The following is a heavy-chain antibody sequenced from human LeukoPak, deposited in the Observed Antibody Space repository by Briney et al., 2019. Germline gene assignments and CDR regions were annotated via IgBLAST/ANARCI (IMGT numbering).Heavy chain of an antibody. V-gene: IGHV6-1*01. CDR3: ARDYVVATINYYYGMGV. D-gene: IGHD5-12*01. CDR1: GDSVSSNSAA. J-gene: IGHJ6*02. Sequence: SQTLSLTCAISGDSVSSNSAAWNWIRRSPSRGLEWLGRTYYRSKWYNDYAVSVKSRITINPDTSKNQFSPQLNSVTPEDTAVYYCARDYVVATINYYYGMGVWGQGTAVTVSS. CDR2: TYYRSKWYN.